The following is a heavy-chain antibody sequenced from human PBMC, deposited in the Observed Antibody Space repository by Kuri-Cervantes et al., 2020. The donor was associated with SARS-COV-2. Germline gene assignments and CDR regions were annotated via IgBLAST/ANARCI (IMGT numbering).Heavy chain of an antibody. V-gene: IGHV4-39*01. Sequence: SETLSLTCTVSGETISGSDFYWGWIRQPPGKGLEWIVSFSNSGSTDYNPSLKSRVTISVDTSKNQFSLKLSSVTAADTAVYYCASDPSYYYGSGSSNWFDPWGQGTPVTVSS. CDR2: FSNSGST. D-gene: IGHD3-10*01. CDR3: ASDPSYYYGSGSSNWFDP. J-gene: IGHJ5*02. CDR1: GETISGSDFY.